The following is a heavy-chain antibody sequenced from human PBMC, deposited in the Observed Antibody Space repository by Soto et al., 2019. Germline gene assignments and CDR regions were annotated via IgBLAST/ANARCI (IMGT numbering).Heavy chain of an antibody. D-gene: IGHD3-10*01. V-gene: IGHV3-74*01. CDR2: INSDGSST. J-gene: IGHJ6*02. Sequence: PGGSLRLSCAASGFTFSSYWMHWVRQAPGKGLVWVSRINSDGSSTSYADSVKGRFTISRDNAKNTLYLQMNSLRAEDTAVYYCAGVAGSPPRGMDVWGQGTTVTVSS. CDR3: AGVAGSPPRGMDV. CDR1: GFTFSSYW.